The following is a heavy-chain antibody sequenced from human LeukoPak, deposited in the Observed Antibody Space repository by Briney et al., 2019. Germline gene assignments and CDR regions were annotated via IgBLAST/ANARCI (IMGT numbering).Heavy chain of an antibody. CDR2: INPNSGGT. J-gene: IGHJ4*02. V-gene: IGHV1-2*02. D-gene: IGHD4-17*01. CDR3: AMFPTVTTASDY. CDR1: GYTFTGYY. Sequence: ASVTVSCKASGYTFTGYYMHWVRQAPGQGLEWMGWINPNSGGTNYAQKFQGRVTMTRDTSISTAYMELSRLRSDDTAVYYCAMFPTVTTASDYWGQGTLVTVSS.